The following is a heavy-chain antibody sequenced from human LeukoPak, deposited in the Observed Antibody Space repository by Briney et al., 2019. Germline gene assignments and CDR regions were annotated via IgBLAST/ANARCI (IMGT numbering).Heavy chain of an antibody. D-gene: IGHD3-10*01. CDR2: ISGGSGSDT. Sequence: GGSLRLSCAASGFTFSSYAMSWVRQAPGKGLEWFAAISGGSGSDTYYADSVKGRFTISRDNSKTTLYLEMNTLRAEDTAVYYCAKGSSSGRPYFFDYWGQGTLVTVSS. V-gene: IGHV3-23*01. CDR3: AKGSSSGRPYFFDY. CDR1: GFTFSSYA. J-gene: IGHJ4*02.